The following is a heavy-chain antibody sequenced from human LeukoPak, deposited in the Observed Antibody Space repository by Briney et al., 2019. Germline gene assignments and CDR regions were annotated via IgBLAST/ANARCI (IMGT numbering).Heavy chain of an antibody. D-gene: IGHD1-26*01. CDR2: IISSSIYI. V-gene: IGHV3-21*01. CDR1: GFIFSHYT. J-gene: IGHJ4*02. Sequence: GGSLRLSCAASGFIFSHYTMNWVRQAPGKGLEWVSSIISSSIYIYYADSVKGRFTISRDNAKNSVFLQMDSLRAEDTAVYFCAKELGNADSYGNVPLGHWGQGTLVIVSS. CDR3: AKELGNADSYGNVPLGH.